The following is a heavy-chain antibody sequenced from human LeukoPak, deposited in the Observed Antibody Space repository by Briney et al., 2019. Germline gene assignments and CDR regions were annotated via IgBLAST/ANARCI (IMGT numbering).Heavy chain of an antibody. V-gene: IGHV4-34*01. J-gene: IGHJ4*02. CDR2: INHSGST. D-gene: IGHD3-22*01. Sequence: SETLSLTCAIYGGSFSDYYWSWIRQPPGKGLEWIGEINHSGSTNYNPSLTSRVTMSVDTSKNQFSLKLSSVTAADTAVYYCARGLPRDFGTSGFYYNYWGQGTRVTVSS. CDR1: GGSFSDYY. CDR3: ARGLPRDFGTSGFYYNY.